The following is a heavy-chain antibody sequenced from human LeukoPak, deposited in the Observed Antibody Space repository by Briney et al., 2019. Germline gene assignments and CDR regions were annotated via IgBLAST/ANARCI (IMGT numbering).Heavy chain of an antibody. D-gene: IGHD3-3*01. CDR3: ARSATNWVWSKRYYFDY. V-gene: IGHV3-48*03. CDR2: ISSSGSTI. CDR1: GFTFSSYE. J-gene: IGHJ4*02. Sequence: GGSLRLSCAASGFTFSSYEMNWVRQAPGKGLEWVSYISSSGSTIYYADSVKGRFTISRDNAKNSLYLQMNSLRAEDTAVYYCARSATNWVWSKRYYFDYWGQGTLVTVSS.